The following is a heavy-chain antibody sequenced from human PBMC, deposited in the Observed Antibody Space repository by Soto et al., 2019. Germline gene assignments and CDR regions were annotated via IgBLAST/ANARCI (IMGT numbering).Heavy chain of an antibody. Sequence: PSETLSLTCAVYGGSFSGYYWSWIRQPPGKGLEWIGGINHSGSTNYNPSLKSRVTISVDTSKNQFSLKLSSVTAADTAVYYCARAGDDYIWGRYRYTRENWFDPWGQGTLVTVSS. CDR1: GGSFSGYY. D-gene: IGHD3-16*02. J-gene: IGHJ5*02. CDR3: ARAGDDYIWGRYRYTRENWFDP. V-gene: IGHV4-34*01. CDR2: INHSGST.